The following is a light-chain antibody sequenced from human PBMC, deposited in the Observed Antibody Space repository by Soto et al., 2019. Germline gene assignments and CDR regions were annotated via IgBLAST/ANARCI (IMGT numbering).Light chain of an antibody. J-gene: IGKJ1*01. CDR2: KAS. CDR1: QTISSW. V-gene: IGKV1-5*03. Sequence: DLPMTPAPSTLSGSVGDRVTIPFPASQTISSWLAWYQQKPGKAPKLLIYKASTLKSGVPSRFSGSGSGTEFTLTISSLQPDDFATYYCQHYNSYSEAFGQGTKVDIK. CDR3: QHYNSYSEA.